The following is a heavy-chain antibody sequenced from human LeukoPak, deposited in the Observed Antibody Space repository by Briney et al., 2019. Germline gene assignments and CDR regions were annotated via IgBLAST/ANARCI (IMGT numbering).Heavy chain of an antibody. Sequence: GGSLRLSCAASGFTFSSYSMNWVRQAPGKGLEWVSSISSSSSYIYYADSVKGRFTISRDNAKNSLYLQMNSLRAEDTAVYYCARDPTRRRIVGATIPNFDYWGQGTLVTVSS. CDR2: ISSSSSYI. CDR3: ARDPTRRRIVGATIPNFDY. J-gene: IGHJ4*02. D-gene: IGHD1-26*01. CDR1: GFTFSSYS. V-gene: IGHV3-21*01.